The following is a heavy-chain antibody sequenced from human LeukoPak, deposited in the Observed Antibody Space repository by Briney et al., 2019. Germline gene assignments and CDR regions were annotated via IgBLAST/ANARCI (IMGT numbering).Heavy chain of an antibody. Sequence: GRPLRLSCEASGFTFNSNGMHWGGQAPGKGREWGAAIWYGGSNIYDADCVKGRFTISRDNSKTTPYLQMNSLRSEDTAVYYCARGMCFTPTTFYYTDAWGKGTTVTVSS. J-gene: IGHJ6*04. CDR2: IWYGGSNI. CDR1: GFTFNSNG. D-gene: IGHD3-22*01. V-gene: IGHV3-33*01. CDR3: ARGMCFTPTTFYYTDA.